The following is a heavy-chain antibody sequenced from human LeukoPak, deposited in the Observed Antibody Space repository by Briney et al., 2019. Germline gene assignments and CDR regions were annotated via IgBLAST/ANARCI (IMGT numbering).Heavy chain of an antibody. V-gene: IGHV3-23*01. J-gene: IGHJ4*02. CDR2: ISGSGGST. Sequence: GGSLRLSCAASGFTFSSYGMSWVRQAPGKGLEWVSAISGSGGSTYYADSVKGRFTISRDNSKNTLYLQVNSLRAEDTAVYYCAKDTASLFDYWGQGTLVTVSS. D-gene: IGHD2-2*01. CDR3: AKDTASLFDY. CDR1: GFTFSSYG.